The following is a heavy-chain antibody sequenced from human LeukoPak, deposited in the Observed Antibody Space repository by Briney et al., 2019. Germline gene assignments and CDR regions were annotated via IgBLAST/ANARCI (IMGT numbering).Heavy chain of an antibody. CDR3: ARDRFGNSLPNDC. Sequence: PGGSLRLSCTASGFTFRNFGMHWVRQAPSKGLEWVAVILYDGTNQYYADSVKGRFTISRDNSKSTLFLQMNSLRAEDTAVYYCARDRFGNSLPNDCWGQGTLVTVSS. V-gene: IGHV3-33*01. J-gene: IGHJ4*02. D-gene: IGHD3-3*01. CDR2: ILYDGTNQ. CDR1: GFTFRNFG.